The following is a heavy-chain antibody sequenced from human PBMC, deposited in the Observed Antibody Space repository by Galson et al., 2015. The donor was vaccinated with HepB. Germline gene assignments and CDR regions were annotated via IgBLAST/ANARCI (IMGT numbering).Heavy chain of an antibody. CDR2: TYYRSKWYD. V-gene: IGHV6-1*01. CDR1: GDSVSNNRAA. CDR3: ARQEFYVFAY. D-gene: IGHD2/OR15-2a*01. Sequence: CAISGDSVSNNRAAWHWIRQSPSRGLERLGKTYYRSKWYDEYAVTEKSRITIYADTSKNQFSLQLNSVTPEDTAMYYCARQEFYVFAYWGQGTLVTVSS. J-gene: IGHJ4*02.